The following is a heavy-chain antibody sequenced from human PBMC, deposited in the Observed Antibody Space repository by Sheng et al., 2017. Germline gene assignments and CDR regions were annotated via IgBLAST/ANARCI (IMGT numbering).Heavy chain of an antibody. D-gene: IGHD1-26*01. CDR1: GFSLSTSGMC. J-gene: IGHJ6*02. CDR3: ARILLASGSYGYYYYGMDV. Sequence: QVTLRESGPALVKPTQTLTLTCTFSGFSLSTSGMCVSWIRQPPGKALEWLAHIDWDDDKYYSTSLKTRLTISKDTSKNQVVLTMTNMDPVDTATYYCARILLASGSYGYYYYGMDVWGQGTTVTVSS. V-gene: IGHV2-70*01. CDR2: IDWDDDK.